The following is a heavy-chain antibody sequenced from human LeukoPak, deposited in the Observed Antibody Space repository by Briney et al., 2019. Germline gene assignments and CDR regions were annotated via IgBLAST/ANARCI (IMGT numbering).Heavy chain of an antibody. D-gene: IGHD1-1*01. J-gene: IGHJ4*02. CDR1: GCSTSSYY. CDR3: ARHDGNWNREFDY. V-gene: IGHV4-59*08. Sequence: PSETLSLTCAVSGCSTSSYYWSWIRQPPGKGLEWIGYIFYSRNTKYNPSLKSRLTISVDTSKNQFSLKLSSVTAADTAVYYRARHDGNWNREFDYWGQGTLVTVSS. CDR2: IFYSRNT.